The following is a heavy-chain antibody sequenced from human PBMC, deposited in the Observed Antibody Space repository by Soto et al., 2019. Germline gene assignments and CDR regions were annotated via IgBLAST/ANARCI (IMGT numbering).Heavy chain of an antibody. CDR3: ARVESGSSSYFDY. D-gene: IGHD6-6*01. CDR2: IIPIFGTA. V-gene: IGHV1-69*06. J-gene: IGHJ4*02. CDR1: GGTFRSYA. Sequence: GPSVKVSCKASGGTFRSYAISWVRQAPGQGLEWMGGIIPIFGTANYAQKFQGRVTITADKSTSTAYMELSSLRSEDTAVYYCARVESGSSSYFDYWGQGTLVTVSS.